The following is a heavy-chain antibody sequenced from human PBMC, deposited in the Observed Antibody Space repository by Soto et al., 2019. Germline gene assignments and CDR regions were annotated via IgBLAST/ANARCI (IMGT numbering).Heavy chain of an antibody. Sequence: GGSLRLSCAASGVTFSIYGMHWVRQVQGKGLEWVAVILYDGSKKYYADSVKGRFTISRDNSKNTLYLQMSSLRAEDTALYYCVKDGSSGWPYFDDMDVWGQGTTVTVSS. J-gene: IGHJ6*02. D-gene: IGHD6-19*01. CDR3: VKDGSSGWPYFDDMDV. CDR1: GVTFSIYG. V-gene: IGHV3-30*18. CDR2: ILYDGSKK.